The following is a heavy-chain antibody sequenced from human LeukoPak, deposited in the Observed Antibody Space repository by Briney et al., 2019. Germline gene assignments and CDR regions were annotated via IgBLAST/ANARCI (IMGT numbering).Heavy chain of an antibody. D-gene: IGHD5-18*01. CDR1: GGSISSYY. J-gene: IGHJ4*02. Sequence: KPSETLSLTCTVSGGSISSYYWSWIRQPPGKGLEWIGYIYYSGSTNYNPSLKSRVTISVDTSKNQFSLKLSSVTAADTAVYYCARVVTEYYFDYWGQGTLVTVSS. CDR2: IYYSGST. V-gene: IGHV4-59*01. CDR3: ARVVTEYYFDY.